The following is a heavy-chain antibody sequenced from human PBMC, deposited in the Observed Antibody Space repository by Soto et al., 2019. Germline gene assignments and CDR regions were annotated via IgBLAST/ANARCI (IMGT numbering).Heavy chain of an antibody. J-gene: IGHJ6*02. CDR2: IDPSDSYT. V-gene: IGHV5-10-1*01. CDR1: GYSFTSYW. CDR3: ARSTSSNYYYYYGMDV. Sequence: PGESLKISCQGSGYSFTSYWISWVRQMPGKGLEWMGRIDPSDSYTNYSPSFQGHVTISADKSISTAYLQWSSLKASDTAMYYCARSTSSNYYYYYGMDVWGQGTTVTVSS.